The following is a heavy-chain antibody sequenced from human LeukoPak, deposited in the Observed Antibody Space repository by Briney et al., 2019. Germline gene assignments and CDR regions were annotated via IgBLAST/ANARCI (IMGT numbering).Heavy chain of an antibody. Sequence: GGSLRLSCTASGFTFGDYVMSWVRQAPGKGLEWVGFIRSKAYGGTTKNAASVKGRFTISRDNAKNSLYLQMNSLRAEDTAVYYCARGVYGDYRFDYWGQGTLVTVSS. CDR1: GFTFGDYV. V-gene: IGHV3-49*04. D-gene: IGHD4-17*01. CDR3: ARGVYGDYRFDY. J-gene: IGHJ4*02. CDR2: IRSKAYGGTT.